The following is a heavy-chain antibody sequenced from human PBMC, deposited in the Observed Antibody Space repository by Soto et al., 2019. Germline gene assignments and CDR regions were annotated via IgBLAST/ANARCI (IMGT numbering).Heavy chain of an antibody. V-gene: IGHV3-15*07. CDR2: IKSKTDGGTT. J-gene: IGHJ4*02. Sequence: PGGSLRLSCAASGFTFSNAWMNWVRQAPGRGLEWVGRIKSKTDGGTTDYAAPVKGRFTISRDDSKNTLYLQMNSLKTEDTAVYYCTTYSSSWSNKEFDYWGQGTLVTVSS. CDR1: GFTFSNAW. D-gene: IGHD6-13*01. CDR3: TTYSSSWSNKEFDY.